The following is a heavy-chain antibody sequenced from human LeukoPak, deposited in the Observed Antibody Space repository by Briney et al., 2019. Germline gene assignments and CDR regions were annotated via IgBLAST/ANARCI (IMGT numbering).Heavy chain of an antibody. Sequence: KTGGSLRLSCVASGFTFSTYEMNWVRQPPGKGLERIGEINHSVSTNYNPSLKSRVTISVDTSKNQFSLKLSSVTAADTAVYYCASLRGPADYWGQGTLVTVSS. CDR3: ASLRGPADY. J-gene: IGHJ4*02. CDR1: GFTFSTYE. CDR2: INHSVST. V-gene: IGHV4-34*01.